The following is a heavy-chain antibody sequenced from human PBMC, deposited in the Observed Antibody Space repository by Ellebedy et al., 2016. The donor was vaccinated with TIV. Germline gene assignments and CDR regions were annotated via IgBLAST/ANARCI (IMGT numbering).Heavy chain of an antibody. J-gene: IGHJ2*01. CDR2: IDYSGNT. V-gene: IGHV4-59*08. CDR1: GGSISSYS. CDR3: ARRGDVAVTERWYFDL. Sequence: MPSETLSLTCTAPGGSISSYSWSWVRQPPGKGLEWMGYIDYSGNTNYNTSLKSRLTISVDKSKNQFSLNLSSVTAADTAVYYCARRGDVAVTERWYFDLWGRGTLATVSS. D-gene: IGHD2-21*02.